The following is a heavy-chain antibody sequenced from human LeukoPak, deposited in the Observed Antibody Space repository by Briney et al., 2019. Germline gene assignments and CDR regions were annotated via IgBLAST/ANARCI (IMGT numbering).Heavy chain of an antibody. CDR2: INPSGGST. J-gene: IGHJ3*02. CDR3: ARGTLYDSSGYRPWGAFDI. D-gene: IGHD3-22*01. CDR1: GYTFTNYY. V-gene: IGHV1-46*01. Sequence: GASVKVSCKASGYTFTNYYMHWVRQAPGQGLEWMGIINPSGGSTSYAQKFQGRVTMTRDMSTSTVYMELSSLRSEDTAVYYCARGTLYDSSGYRPWGAFDIWGQGTMVTVSS.